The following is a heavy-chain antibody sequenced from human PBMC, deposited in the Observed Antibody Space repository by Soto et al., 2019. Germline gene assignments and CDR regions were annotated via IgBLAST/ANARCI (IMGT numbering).Heavy chain of an antibody. D-gene: IGHD5-18*01. Sequence: QLQLQESGPGLVKPSETLSLTCTVSGGSISSSSYYWGWIRQPPGKGLEWIGSIYYSGSTYYNPSLKSRVTISVDTSQNQFSLKLSSVTAADTAVYYCARQAELYSYGPRPFDYWGQGTLVTVSS. J-gene: IGHJ4*02. CDR1: GGSISSSSYY. CDR2: IYYSGST. CDR3: ARQAELYSYGPRPFDY. V-gene: IGHV4-39*01.